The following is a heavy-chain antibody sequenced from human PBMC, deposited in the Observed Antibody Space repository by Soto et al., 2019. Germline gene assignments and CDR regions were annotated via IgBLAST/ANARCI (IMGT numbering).Heavy chain of an antibody. J-gene: IGHJ2*01. Sequence: QVQLVQSAAEEKKPGSSVKVSCKAFGDTFSDLAFSWVRQAPGQGLEWLGGLIPIFGAPTYARDFQGRLTITTDKSTRTAFMELTSLRSDDTAVYYCASGTDVWGSGTLVTVSS. D-gene: IGHD1-7*01. V-gene: IGHV1-69*06. CDR3: ASGTDV. CDR2: LIPIFGAP. CDR1: GDTFSDLA.